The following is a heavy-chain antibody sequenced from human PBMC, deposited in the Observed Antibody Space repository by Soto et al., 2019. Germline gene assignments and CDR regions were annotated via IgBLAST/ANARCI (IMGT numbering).Heavy chain of an antibody. J-gene: IGHJ4*02. CDR2: IYYSGST. Sequence: SETLSLTCTVSGGSISSYYWSWIRQPPGKGLEWIGYIYYSGSTNYNPSFKSRVTISVDTSKNQFSLKLSSVTAADTAVYYCATSGSYYNIAPFDYWGQGTLVTVSS. CDR1: GGSISSYY. V-gene: IGHV4-59*01. CDR3: ATSGSYYNIAPFDY. D-gene: IGHD3-10*01.